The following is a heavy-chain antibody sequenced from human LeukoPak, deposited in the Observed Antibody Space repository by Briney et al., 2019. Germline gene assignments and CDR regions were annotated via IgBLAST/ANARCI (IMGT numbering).Heavy chain of an antibody. CDR1: GYTFTGYY. D-gene: IGHD1-26*01. J-gene: IGHJ4*02. CDR3: ARVAGGLGATSLYFDY. CDR2: TNPNSGGT. Sequence: GASVKVSCKASGYTFTGYYMHWVRQAPGQGLEWMGWTNPNSGGTNYAQKFQGRVTMTRDTSTSTAYMELRSLRSDDTAVYYCARVAGGLGATSLYFDYWGQGTLVTVSS. V-gene: IGHV1-2*02.